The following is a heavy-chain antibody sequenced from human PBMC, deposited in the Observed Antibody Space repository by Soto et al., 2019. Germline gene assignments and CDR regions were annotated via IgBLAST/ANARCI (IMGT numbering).Heavy chain of an antibody. J-gene: IGHJ4*02. Sequence: PGGSLRLSCAASGFTFSSYAMHWVRQAPGKGLEYVSAISSNGGSTYYANSVKGRFTISRDNSKNTLYLQMGSLRAEDMAVYYCARETSYYFDYWGQGTLVTVSS. V-gene: IGHV3-64*01. CDR1: GFTFSSYA. CDR3: ARETSYYFDY. CDR2: ISSNGGST.